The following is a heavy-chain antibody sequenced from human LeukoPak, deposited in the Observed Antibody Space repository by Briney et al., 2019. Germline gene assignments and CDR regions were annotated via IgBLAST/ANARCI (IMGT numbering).Heavy chain of an antibody. Sequence: SVKVSCKASGGTFSSYSISWVRQAPGQGLEWMGGIIPIFGTANYAQKFQGRVTITADESTSTAYMELSSLRSEDTAVYYCARGRGSYDGWFDPWGQGTLVTVSS. J-gene: IGHJ5*02. CDR2: IIPIFGTA. D-gene: IGHD1-26*01. CDR3: ARGRGSYDGWFDP. CDR1: GGTFSSYS. V-gene: IGHV1-69*13.